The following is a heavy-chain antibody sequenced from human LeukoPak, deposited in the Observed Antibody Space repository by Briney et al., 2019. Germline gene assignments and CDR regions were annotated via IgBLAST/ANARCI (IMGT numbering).Heavy chain of an antibody. CDR2: IWYDGSNK. Sequence: PGRSLRLSCAASGFTFSSYGMHWVRQAPGKGLEWVAVIWYDGSNKYYADSVKGRFTTSRDNSKNTLYLQMNSLRAEDTAVYYCARENDSSGYTFDYWGQGTLVTVSS. D-gene: IGHD3-22*01. CDR1: GFTFSSYG. CDR3: ARENDSSGYTFDY. V-gene: IGHV3-33*01. J-gene: IGHJ4*02.